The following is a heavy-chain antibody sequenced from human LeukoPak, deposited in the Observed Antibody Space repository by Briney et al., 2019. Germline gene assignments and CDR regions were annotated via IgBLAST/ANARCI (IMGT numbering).Heavy chain of an antibody. Sequence: GASVKVSCKASGYTFTSYGISWVRQAPGQGLEWMGRIIPILGIANYAQKFQGRVTITADKSTSTAYMELSSLRSEDTAVYYCARISRDGYSLDYWGQGTLVTVSS. J-gene: IGHJ4*02. CDR1: GYTFTSYG. CDR2: IIPILGIA. V-gene: IGHV1-69*04. D-gene: IGHD5-24*01. CDR3: ARISRDGYSLDY.